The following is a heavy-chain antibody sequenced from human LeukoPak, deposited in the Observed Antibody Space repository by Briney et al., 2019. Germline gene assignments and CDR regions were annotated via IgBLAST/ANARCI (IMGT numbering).Heavy chain of an antibody. Sequence: GGSLRLSCAASGFTFRNAWMSWVRQAPGKGPEWVGHIKSRTDGGTIEYAAPVRGRFSISRDDSKNTLYLQINSLNTEDTAVYYCADLGGYGVGWGQGTLVTVSS. CDR1: GFTFRNAW. CDR3: ADLGGYGVG. V-gene: IGHV3-15*01. J-gene: IGHJ4*02. D-gene: IGHD5-12*01. CDR2: IKSRTDGGTI.